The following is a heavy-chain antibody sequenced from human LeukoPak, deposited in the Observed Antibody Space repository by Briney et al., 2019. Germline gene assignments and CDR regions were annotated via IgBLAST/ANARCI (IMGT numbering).Heavy chain of an antibody. J-gene: IGHJ3*02. CDR3: ARDVSITGTGGAFDI. V-gene: IGHV3-30*02. D-gene: IGHD1-7*01. CDR2: VRFDDSNK. CDR1: GFSFSSYG. Sequence: GGSLRLSCAASGFSFSSYGKHWVRQAPGKGLEWVAFVRFDDSNKYYADSVKGRFTISRDNSKNTLYLQINSLRAEDTAVYYCARDVSITGTGGAFDIWGQGTMVTVSS.